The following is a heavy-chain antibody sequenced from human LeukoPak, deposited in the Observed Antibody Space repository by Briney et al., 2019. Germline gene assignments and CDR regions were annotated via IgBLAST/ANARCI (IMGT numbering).Heavy chain of an antibody. J-gene: IGHJ3*02. D-gene: IGHD2-21*02. V-gene: IGHV3-66*02. CDR3: ARAVGVTAIHNAFDI. Sequence: GGSLRLSCAASGFTVSSNYMSWVRQAPGKGLEWVSVIYSGGGTVYADSVECRFTISRDNSKNTLYLQMNSLRAEDTAVYYCARAVGVTAIHNAFDIWGQGTMVTVSS. CDR2: IYSGGGT. CDR1: GFTVSSNY.